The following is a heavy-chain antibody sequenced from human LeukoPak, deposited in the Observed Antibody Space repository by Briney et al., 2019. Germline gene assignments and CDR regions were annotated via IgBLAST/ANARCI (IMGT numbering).Heavy chain of an antibody. J-gene: IGHJ4*02. V-gene: IGHV1-2*02. D-gene: IGHD6-19*01. Sequence: GASVKVSCKASGYTFTGYYIHWVRQAPGHGLEWMGWINPNSGGTNYAQKFQGRVTMTRDTSISTAYMELSRLRSDDTAVYYCARDNGSGWSNLYYFDYWGQGTLVTVSS. CDR3: ARDNGSGWSNLYYFDY. CDR2: INPNSGGT. CDR1: GYTFTGYY.